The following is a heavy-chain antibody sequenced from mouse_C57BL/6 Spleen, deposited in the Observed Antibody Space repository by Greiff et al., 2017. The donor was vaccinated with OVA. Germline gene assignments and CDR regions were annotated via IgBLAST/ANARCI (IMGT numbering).Heavy chain of an antibody. J-gene: IGHJ4*01. CDR3: AREGYYGSSHGGAMDY. CDR2: ISSGSSTI. Sequence: EVQLVESGGGLVKPGGSLKLSCAASGFTFSDYGMHWVRQAPEKGLEWVAYISSGSSTIYYADTVKGRFTISRDNAKNTLFLQMTSLRSEDTAMYYGAREGYYGSSHGGAMDYWGQGTSVTVSS. D-gene: IGHD1-1*01. V-gene: IGHV5-17*01. CDR1: GFTFSDYG.